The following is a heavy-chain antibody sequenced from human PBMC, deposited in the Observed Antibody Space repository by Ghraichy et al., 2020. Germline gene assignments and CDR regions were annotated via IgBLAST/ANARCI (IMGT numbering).Heavy chain of an antibody. V-gene: IGHV3-74*01. D-gene: IGHD6-13*01. J-gene: IGHJ5*01. CDR3: ARDIEVACTPGFGS. CDR1: GFTFSRFW. Sequence: GESLNISCAASGFTFSRFWMHWVRQAPGKGLVWVSRINSDGSSTTYADSVKGRFTISRDNAKNTLYLQMNGLRAEDTAVYYCARDIEVACTPGFGSWGQGTLLTVSS. CDR2: INSDGSST.